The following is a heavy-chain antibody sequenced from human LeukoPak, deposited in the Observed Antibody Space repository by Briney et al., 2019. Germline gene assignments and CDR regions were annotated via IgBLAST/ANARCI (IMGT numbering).Heavy chain of an antibody. CDR1: GGSISSYY. V-gene: IGHV4-59*01. CDR3: ARVSTDFWSGADAFDI. J-gene: IGHJ3*02. D-gene: IGHD3-3*01. CDR2: IYYVGST. Sequence: SETLSLTCTVSGGSISSYYWSWIRQPPGKGLEWIGYIYYVGSTNYNPSLKSRLTISVDTSKNQFSLKLSSVTAADTAVYYCARVSTDFWSGADAFDIWGQGTMVTVSS.